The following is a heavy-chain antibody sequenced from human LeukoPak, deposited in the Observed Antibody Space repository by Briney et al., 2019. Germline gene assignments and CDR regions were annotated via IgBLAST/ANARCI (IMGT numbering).Heavy chain of an antibody. J-gene: IGHJ4*02. CDR3: ARHGSRIAPTMYY. D-gene: IGHD2-8*01. CDR1: GGFITSGNYY. Sequence: PSETLSLTCSVSGGFITSGNYYWGWIRQPPGMRLEWIGTISYSEKTYYNPSLQSRVSISVDTSKNQFSLKLSSVTAADTAVYCCARHGSRIAPTMYYWGQGILVTVSS. V-gene: IGHV4-39*01. CDR2: ISYSEKT.